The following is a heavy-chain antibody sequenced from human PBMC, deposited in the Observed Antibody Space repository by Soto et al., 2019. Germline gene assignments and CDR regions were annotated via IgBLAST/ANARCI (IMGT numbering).Heavy chain of an antibody. Sequence: MELVESGGGLVKPGGSLRLSCEASGFAFNEYTIHWVRQPPGRGLDWVSSIGDTGSFIYYADSMKGRITISRDNAKKYVYLQMNHLRVEDTAIYYCARDRGYDAWYFDLWGRGTAVTVSS. D-gene: IGHD5-12*01. V-gene: IGHV3-21*01. CDR2: IGDTGSFI. J-gene: IGHJ2*01. CDR1: GFAFNEYT. CDR3: ARDRGYDAWYFDL.